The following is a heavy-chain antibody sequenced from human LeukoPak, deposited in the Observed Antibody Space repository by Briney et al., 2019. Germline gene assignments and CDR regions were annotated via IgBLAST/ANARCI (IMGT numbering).Heavy chain of an antibody. CDR1: GFSLDSYW. D-gene: IGHD3-3*01. J-gene: IGHJ5*01. Sequence: GGSLRLSCVVSGFSLDSYWMSWVRQAPRKGPEWVANINQDGSEKYYVDSVKGRFSISRDNAKNSLYLQMNNLRAEDTAVYFCTRDGSGWSDSWGQGTLVTVSS. V-gene: IGHV3-7*01. CDR2: INQDGSEK. CDR3: TRDGSGWSDS.